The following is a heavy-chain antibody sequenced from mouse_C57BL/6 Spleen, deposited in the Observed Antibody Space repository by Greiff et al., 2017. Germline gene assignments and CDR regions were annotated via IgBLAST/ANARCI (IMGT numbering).Heavy chain of an antibody. CDR3: ARGGDGYYVRGAMDY. V-gene: IGHV1-18*01. J-gene: IGHJ4*01. D-gene: IGHD2-3*01. Sequence: EVKVVESGPELVKPGASVKIPCKASGYTFTDYNMDWVKQSHGKSLEWIGDINPNNGGTIYNQKFKGKATLTVDKSSSTAYMELRSLTSEDTAVYYCARGGDGYYVRGAMDYWGQGTSVTVSS. CDR1: GYTFTDYN. CDR2: INPNNGGT.